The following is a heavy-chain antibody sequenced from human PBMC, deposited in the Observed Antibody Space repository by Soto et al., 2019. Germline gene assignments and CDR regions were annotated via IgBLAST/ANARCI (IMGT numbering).Heavy chain of an antibody. V-gene: IGHV4-34*01. CDR2: INHSGST. CDR3: ASTASYYYMDV. J-gene: IGHJ6*03. Sequence: SETLSLTCAVYGGSFSGYYWSWIRQPPGKGLEWIGEINHSGSTNYNPSLKSRVTISVDTSKNQFSLKLSSVTAADTAVYYCASTASYYYMDVWGKGTTVTVSS. CDR1: GGSFSGYY.